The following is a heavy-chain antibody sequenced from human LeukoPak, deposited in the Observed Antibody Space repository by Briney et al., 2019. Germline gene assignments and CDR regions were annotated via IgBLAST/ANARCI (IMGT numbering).Heavy chain of an antibody. J-gene: IGHJ4*02. V-gene: IGHV1-24*01. CDR1: GYTLTELS. CDR3: ATDTMIVVQGGYYFDY. Sequence: ASVKVSCKVSGYTLTELSMHWVRQAPGKGLEWMGGFDPEDGETIYAQKFQGRVTMTEDTSTDTAYMELSSLRSEDTAVYYCATDTMIVVQGGYYFDYWGQGTLVTVSS. CDR2: FDPEDGET. D-gene: IGHD3-22*01.